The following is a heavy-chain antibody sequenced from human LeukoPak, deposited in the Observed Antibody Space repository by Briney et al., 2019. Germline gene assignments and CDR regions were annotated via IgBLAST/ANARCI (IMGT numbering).Heavy chain of an antibody. J-gene: IGHJ3*02. CDR1: GGSFSGYY. Sequence: SETLSLTCAVYGGSFSGYYWSWIRQPPGKGLEWIGEINHSGSTNYNPSLKSRVTISVDTSKNQFSLKPSSVTAADTAVYHCARVVDTAMVMNHDAFDIWGQGTMVTVSS. CDR2: INHSGST. CDR3: ARVVDTAMVMNHDAFDI. D-gene: IGHD5-18*01. V-gene: IGHV4-34*01.